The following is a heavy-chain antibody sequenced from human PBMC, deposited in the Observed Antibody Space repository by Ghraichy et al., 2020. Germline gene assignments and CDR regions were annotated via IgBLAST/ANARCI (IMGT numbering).Heavy chain of an antibody. V-gene: IGHV3-30*02. Sequence: GGSLRLSCAASGFTFSNFGMHWVRQAPGKGLEWVAFIPYDGSNKYYADSVKGRFTISRDNSKNTLYLEMNSLRAEDTAVYSCVKDYRYSSQKYFDYWGQGTLVTVSS. CDR3: VKDYRYSSQKYFDY. D-gene: IGHD4-11*01. CDR2: IPYDGSNK. J-gene: IGHJ4*02. CDR1: GFTFSNFG.